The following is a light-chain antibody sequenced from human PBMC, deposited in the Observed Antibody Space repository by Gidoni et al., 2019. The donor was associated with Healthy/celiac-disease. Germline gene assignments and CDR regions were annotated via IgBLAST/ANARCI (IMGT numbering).Light chain of an antibody. Sequence: DIVMTQSPASLAVSLGERATINCKSSQSVLYSSNNKNYLAWYQQKPGQPPKLLIYWASTRESGVPDRCSGSGSGTDFTLTISSLQAEDVAVYYCQQYYSTPPWTFGQXTKVEIK. CDR1: QSVLYSSNNKNY. CDR3: QQYYSTPPWT. V-gene: IGKV4-1*01. J-gene: IGKJ1*01. CDR2: WAS.